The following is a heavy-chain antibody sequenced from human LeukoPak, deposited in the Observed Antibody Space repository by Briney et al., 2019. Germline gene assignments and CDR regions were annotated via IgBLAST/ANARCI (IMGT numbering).Heavy chain of an antibody. V-gene: IGHV5-10-1*01. CDR3: ARTRGYSYGPPFDF. Sequence: GESLEISCKGSGYSFTNYWITWVRQTPGKGLEWMGRIDPSDSYTNYSPSFQGHVTISADKSITIAYLQWSSLKASDAAMYYCARTRGYSYGPPFDFWGQGTLVTVSS. CDR1: GYSFTNYW. J-gene: IGHJ4*02. CDR2: IDPSDSYT. D-gene: IGHD5-18*01.